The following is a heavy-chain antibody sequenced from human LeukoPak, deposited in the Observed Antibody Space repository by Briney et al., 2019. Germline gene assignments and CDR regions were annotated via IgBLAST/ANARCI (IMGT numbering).Heavy chain of an antibody. J-gene: IGHJ4*02. V-gene: IGHV3-30*18. D-gene: IGHD5-12*01. CDR1: GFTFSSYG. CDR2: ISYDGSNK. CDR3: AKGDVDIVASANDY. Sequence: PGRSLRLSCAVSGFTFSSYGMHWVRQAPGKGLEWVAVISYDGSNKYYADSVKGRFTISRDNSKNTLYLQMNSLRAEDTAVYYCAKGDVDIVASANDYWGQGTLVTVSS.